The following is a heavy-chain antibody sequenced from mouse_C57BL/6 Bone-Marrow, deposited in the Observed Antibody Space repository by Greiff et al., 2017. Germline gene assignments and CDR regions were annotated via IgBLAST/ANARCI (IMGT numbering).Heavy chain of an antibody. V-gene: IGHV5-15*01. CDR3: ARVYYGNQAWFAY. J-gene: IGHJ3*01. CDR2: ISNLAYSI. D-gene: IGHD2-1*01. CDR1: GFTFSDYG. Sequence: EVKLVESGGGLVQPGGSLKLSCAASGFTFSDYGMAWVRQAPRKGPEWVAFISNLAYSIYYAATVTGRFTISRENAKNTQYLDMSSLRSADTAMYYCARVYYGNQAWFAYWGQGTLVTVSA.